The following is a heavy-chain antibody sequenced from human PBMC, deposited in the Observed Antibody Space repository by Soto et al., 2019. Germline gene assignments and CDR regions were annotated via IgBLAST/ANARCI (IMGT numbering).Heavy chain of an antibody. V-gene: IGHV4-30-2*01. CDR3: ARGHYYYGMEV. Sequence: SETLSLTCTVSNVSVSSGTYSWSWFRQPPGKGLEWIGYIYYSGTTYYTPSLKSRLTMSMDRANDHFSLNLTSVTAADTAVYFCARGHYYYGMEVWCQGMKVIVSS. CDR2: IYYSGTT. J-gene: IGHJ6*02. CDR1: NVSVSSGTYS.